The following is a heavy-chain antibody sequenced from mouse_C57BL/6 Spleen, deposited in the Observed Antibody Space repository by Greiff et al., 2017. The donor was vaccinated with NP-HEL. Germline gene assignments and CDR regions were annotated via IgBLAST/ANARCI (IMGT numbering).Heavy chain of an antibody. CDR2: IDPETGGT. D-gene: IGHD2-3*01. Sequence: QVQLQQSGAELVRPGASVTLSCKASGYTFTDYEMHWVKQTPVHGLEWIGAIDPETGGTAYNQKFKGKAILTADKSSSTAYMELRSLTSEDSAVYYCTRSRDGYYVWFAYWGQGTLVTVSA. J-gene: IGHJ3*01. CDR3: TRSRDGYYVWFAY. CDR1: GYTFTDYE. V-gene: IGHV1-15*01.